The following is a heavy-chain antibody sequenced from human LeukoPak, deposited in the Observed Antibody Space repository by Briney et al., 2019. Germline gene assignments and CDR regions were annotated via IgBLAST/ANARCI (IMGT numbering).Heavy chain of an antibody. CDR1: GFTFSSYS. D-gene: IGHD3-22*01. J-gene: IGHJ6*03. V-gene: IGHV3-48*01. CDR3: ARGQIVVVTYYYYMDV. Sequence: GGSLRLSCAASGFTFSSYSMNWVRQAPGKGLEWVSYISSSSSTIYYADSVKGRFTISRDNAKNSLYLQMNSLRAEDTAVYYCARGQIVVVTYYYYMDVWGKGTTVTVSS. CDR2: ISSSSSTI.